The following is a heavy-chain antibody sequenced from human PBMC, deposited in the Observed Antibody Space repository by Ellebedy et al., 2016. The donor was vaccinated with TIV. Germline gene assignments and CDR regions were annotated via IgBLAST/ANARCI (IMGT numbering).Heavy chain of an antibody. Sequence: AASVKVSCKASGYTFTAYYMHWVRQAPGQGLEWMGWISPNNGATHYAQKFQGWVTMTRDTSTSTVYMELSSLRSEDTAVYYCARGRAAVAAVDYWGQGTLVTVSS. CDR3: ARGRAAVAAVDY. CDR2: ISPNNGAT. D-gene: IGHD6-19*01. CDR1: GYTFTAYY. J-gene: IGHJ4*02. V-gene: IGHV1-2*04.